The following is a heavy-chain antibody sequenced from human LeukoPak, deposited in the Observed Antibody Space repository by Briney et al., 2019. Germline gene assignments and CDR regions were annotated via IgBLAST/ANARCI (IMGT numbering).Heavy chain of an antibody. CDR2: IYSGGST. CDR1: GFTVSSNY. Sequence: PGGSLRLSCAASGFTVSSNYMSWVRRAPGKGLEWVSVIYSGGSTYYADSVKGRFTISRDNSKNTLYLQMNSLRAEDTAVYYCARSMDCSSTSCYGLEGTYYYYGMDVWGKGTTVTVSS. D-gene: IGHD2-2*01. CDR3: ARSMDCSSTSCYGLEGTYYYYGMDV. V-gene: IGHV3-53*01. J-gene: IGHJ6*04.